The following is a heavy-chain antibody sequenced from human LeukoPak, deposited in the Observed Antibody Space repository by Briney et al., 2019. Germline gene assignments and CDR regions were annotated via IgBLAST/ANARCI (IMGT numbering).Heavy chain of an antibody. CDR1: GFNFDRYT. J-gene: IGHJ4*02. CDR3: AKELDTMFFDY. V-gene: IGHV3-43*01. Sequence: PGGSLRLSCATSGFNFDRYTIHWVRQAPGKGLEWASLAGWAGGTTFYSDSVRGRFTISRDSGRKSVYLQMNSLTTDDTAFYFCAKELDTMFFDYWGQGALVTVSS. CDR2: AGWAGGTT. D-gene: IGHD3-10*02.